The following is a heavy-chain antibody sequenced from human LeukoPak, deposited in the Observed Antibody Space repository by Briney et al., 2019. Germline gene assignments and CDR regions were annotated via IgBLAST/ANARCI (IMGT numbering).Heavy chain of an antibody. D-gene: IGHD3-16*02. CDR3: ARRDIVKGGFDY. Sequence: PSETLSLTCTVSGGSISSYIYYWGWIRQSPGKGLEWIGSFYYRGSTYYEPSLRSRVTISIDTSRNQFSLNLTSVTAADTAVYFCARRDIVKGGFDYWGQGTLVTVSS. CDR1: GGSISSYIYY. J-gene: IGHJ4*02. V-gene: IGHV4-39*01. CDR2: FYYRGST.